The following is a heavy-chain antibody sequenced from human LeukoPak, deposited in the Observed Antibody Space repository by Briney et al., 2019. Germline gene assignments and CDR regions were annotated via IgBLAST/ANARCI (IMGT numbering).Heavy chain of an antibody. CDR3: ARDDSSGWAFDY. D-gene: IGHD6-19*01. J-gene: IGHJ4*02. CDR2: IYYSGST. Sequence: SETLSLTCTVSGVSISSGGYYWSWLRQHPGKGLEWIGYIYYSGSTYYNPSLKSRVTISVDTSKNQFSLKLSSVTAADTAVYYCARDDSSGWAFDYWGQGTLVTVSS. CDR1: GVSISSGGYY. V-gene: IGHV4-31*03.